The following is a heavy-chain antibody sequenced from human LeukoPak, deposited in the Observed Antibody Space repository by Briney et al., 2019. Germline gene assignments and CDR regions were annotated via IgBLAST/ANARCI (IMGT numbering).Heavy chain of an antibody. J-gene: IGHJ4*02. CDR3: ARRVYCGGDCSYFDS. CDR2: IYYSGST. V-gene: IGHV4-59*01. CDR1: GGSISSYY. Sequence: KPSETLSLTCTVSGGSISSYYWSWLRQPPGKGLEWIGYIYYSGSTNYNPSLKSRVTISVDTSKNQFSLKLSSVTAADTAVYYCARRVYCGGDCSYFDSWGQGTLVTVSS. D-gene: IGHD2-21*02.